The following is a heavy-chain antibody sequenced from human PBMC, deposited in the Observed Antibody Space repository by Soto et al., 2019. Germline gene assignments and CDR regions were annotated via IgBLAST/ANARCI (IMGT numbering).Heavy chain of an antibody. D-gene: IGHD6-13*01. CDR1: GFTFSSYA. CDR2: ISGSGGST. V-gene: IGHV3-23*01. Sequence: EVQLLESGGGLVQPGGSLRLSCAASGFTFSSYAMSWVRQAPGKGLEWVSAISGSGGSTYYADSVKGRFTISRDNSKNTLYLQMNSLRAEDTAVYYCAKVLSSSWYIVANYFDYWGQGTLVTVSS. CDR3: AKVLSSSWYIVANYFDY. J-gene: IGHJ4*02.